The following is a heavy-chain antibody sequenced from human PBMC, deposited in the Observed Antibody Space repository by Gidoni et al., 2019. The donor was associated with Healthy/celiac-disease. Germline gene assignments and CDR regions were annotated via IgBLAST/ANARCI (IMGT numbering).Heavy chain of an antibody. CDR1: GFTVSSNY. CDR3: ARDYQLLGSGDYYFDY. D-gene: IGHD2-2*01. J-gene: IGHJ4*02. Sequence: EVQLVESGGGLVQPGGSLRLSCEASGFTVSSNYMSWVRQAPGKGLEWVSVIYSGGSTYYADSVKGRFTISRDNSKNTLYLQMNSLRAEDTAVYYCARDYQLLGSGDYYFDYWGQGTLVTVSS. CDR2: IYSGGST. V-gene: IGHV3-66*01.